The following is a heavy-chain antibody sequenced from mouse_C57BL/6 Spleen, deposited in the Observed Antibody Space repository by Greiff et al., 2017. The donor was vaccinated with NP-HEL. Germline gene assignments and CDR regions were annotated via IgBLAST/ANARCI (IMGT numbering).Heavy chain of an antibody. D-gene: IGHD4-1*01. CDR3: AREWELGLGGAMDY. CDR2: ISYDGSN. J-gene: IGHJ4*01. V-gene: IGHV3-6*01. CDR1: GYSITSGYY. Sequence: EVKLQESGPGLVKPSQSLSLTCSVTGYSITSGYYWNWIRQFPGNKLEWMGYISYDGSNNYNPSLKNRISITRDTSKNQFFLKLNSVTTEDTATYYCAREWELGLGGAMDYWGQGTSVTVSS.